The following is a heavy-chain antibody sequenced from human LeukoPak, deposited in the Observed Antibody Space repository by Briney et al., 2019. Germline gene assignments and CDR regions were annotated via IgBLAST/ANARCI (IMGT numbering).Heavy chain of an antibody. J-gene: IGHJ4*02. CDR2: ISGSGGST. D-gene: IGHD2-15*01. V-gene: IGHV3-23*01. Sequence: GGSPRLSCAASGFTFSSYAMSWVRQAPGKGLEWVSAISGSGGSTYYADSVKGRFTISRDNSKNTLYLQMNSLRAEDTAVYYCAKAMDIVVVVAALDYWGQGTLVTVSS. CDR3: AKAMDIVVVVAALDY. CDR1: GFTFSSYA.